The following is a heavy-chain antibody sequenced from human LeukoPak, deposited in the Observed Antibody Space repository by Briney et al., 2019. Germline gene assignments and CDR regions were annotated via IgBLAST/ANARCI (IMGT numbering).Heavy chain of an antibody. CDR2: ISSSGSTI. D-gene: IGHD3-10*02. CDR1: GFTFDSYG. V-gene: IGHV3-48*04. Sequence: GGSLRLSCAASGFTFDSYGMNWVRQAPGKGLEWVSYISSSGSTIYYADSVKGRFTISRDNAKNSLYLQMNSLRAEDTAVYYCAELGITMIGGVWGKGTTVTISS. J-gene: IGHJ6*04. CDR3: AELGITMIGGV.